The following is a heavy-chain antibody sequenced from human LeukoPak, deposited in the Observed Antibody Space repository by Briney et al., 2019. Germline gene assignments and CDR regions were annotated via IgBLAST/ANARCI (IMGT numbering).Heavy chain of an antibody. Sequence: SETLSLTCTVSGGSISSYYWSWIRQPAGKGLEWIGRIYTSESTNYNPSLKSRVTMSVDTSKNQFSLKLSSVTAADTAVYYCARDLVVTGPFDYWGQGTLVTVSS. CDR1: GGSISSYY. D-gene: IGHD2-2*01. J-gene: IGHJ4*02. V-gene: IGHV4-4*07. CDR3: ARDLVVTGPFDY. CDR2: IYTSEST.